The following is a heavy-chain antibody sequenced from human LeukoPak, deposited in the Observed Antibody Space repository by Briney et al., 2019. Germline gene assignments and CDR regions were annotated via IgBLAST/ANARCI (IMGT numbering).Heavy chain of an antibody. V-gene: IGHV3-48*03. CDR2: ISSSGSTI. CDR1: EFSFSSYE. J-gene: IGHJ3*02. CDR3: ATYYYDSSAHRGDDAFDI. Sequence: GGFLRLSCAASEFSFSSYEMNWVRQDLGKGLEGVSYISSSGSTIYYADSVKGRFTVSRDNAKKSLYLQMNSLRAEDTAIYYCATYYYDSSAHRGDDAFDIWGQGTMVTVSS. D-gene: IGHD3-22*01.